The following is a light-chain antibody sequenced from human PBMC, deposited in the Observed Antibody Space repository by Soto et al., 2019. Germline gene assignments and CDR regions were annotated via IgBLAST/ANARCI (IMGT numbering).Light chain of an antibody. CDR3: QQYCSSLRT. CDR2: DAS. CDR1: QSVSSN. Sequence: ETVMTQSPATLSVSPGESATLSCRASQSVSSNLAWYQQKPGQPPRLLIYDASSRATGIPDRFSGSGSGTEFILTISRLEPEDVAVYYCQQYCSSLRTFGRGTRLEIK. V-gene: IGKV3-20*01. J-gene: IGKJ5*01.